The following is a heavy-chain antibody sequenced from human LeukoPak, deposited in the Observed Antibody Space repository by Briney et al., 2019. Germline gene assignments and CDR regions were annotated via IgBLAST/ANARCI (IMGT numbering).Heavy chain of an antibody. Sequence: SETLSLTCTVSGYSISSGYYWGWIRQPPGKGLEWIGSIYHSGSTYYNPSLKSRVTISVDTSKNQFSLKLSSVTAADTAVYYCARGGPGQVVVPFDTWGQGTLVTVSS. V-gene: IGHV4-38-2*02. CDR3: ARGGPGQVVVPFDT. CDR2: IYHSGST. J-gene: IGHJ5*02. D-gene: IGHD2-15*01. CDR1: GYSISSGYY.